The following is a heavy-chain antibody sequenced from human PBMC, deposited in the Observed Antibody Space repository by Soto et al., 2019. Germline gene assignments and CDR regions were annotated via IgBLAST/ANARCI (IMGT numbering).Heavy chain of an antibody. CDR1: GGSFSGYY. CDR2: INHSGST. CDR3: ARASRVRGVYYYYYMDV. Sequence: SETLSLTCAVYGGSFSGYYWSWIRQPPGKGLEWIGEINHSGSTNYNPSLKSRVTISVDTSKNQFSLKLSSVTAADTAVYYCARASRVRGVYYYYYMDVWGKGTTVTVSS. V-gene: IGHV4-34*01. D-gene: IGHD3-10*01. J-gene: IGHJ6*03.